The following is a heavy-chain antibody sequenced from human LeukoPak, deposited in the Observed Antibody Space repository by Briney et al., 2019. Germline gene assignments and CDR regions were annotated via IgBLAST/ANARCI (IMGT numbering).Heavy chain of an antibody. J-gene: IGHJ4*02. Sequence: PGTSLRLSCAASGFTFTNYLMHWVRQTPGKGLEWVAAMSYDGGEKYYADFVKGRFTISRDNSKDELYLQINSLRAEDTAIYYCAREFSRSGSYDYWGQGTLVTASS. D-gene: IGHD1-14*01. CDR1: GFTFTNYL. CDR2: MSYDGGEK. CDR3: AREFSRSGSYDY. V-gene: IGHV3-30-3*01.